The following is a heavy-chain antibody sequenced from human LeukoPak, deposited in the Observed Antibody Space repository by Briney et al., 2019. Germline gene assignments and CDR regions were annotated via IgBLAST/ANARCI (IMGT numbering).Heavy chain of an antibody. J-gene: IGHJ4*02. CDR1: GFTFSSYA. CDR2: ISGSGVST. CDR3: PKGGRDSSGYYFNY. Sequence: GGSLRLSCAASGFTFSSYALSWVRQAPGNGLEWVSAISGSGVSTYYADSVKGRFTISRDNSQDTLYLQMNSLRVEDTALYYWPKGGRDSSGYYFNYWAREPLVTVPS. V-gene: IGHV3-23*01. D-gene: IGHD6-25*01.